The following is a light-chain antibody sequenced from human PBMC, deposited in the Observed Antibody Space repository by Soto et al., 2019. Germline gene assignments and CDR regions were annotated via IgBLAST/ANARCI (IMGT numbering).Light chain of an antibody. J-gene: IGLJ3*02. V-gene: IGLV1-40*01. CDR3: QSYDRSLNDWV. CDR1: SSNIGAGFD. CDR2: GST. Sequence: HSVLTQPPSVSGAPGQRVTISCSGSSSNIGAGFDVHWYQHLPGTVPKLLIYGSTNRPSGVPDRFSASKSGTSASLAITGLQPEDEADYYCQSYDRSLNDWVFGGGTKLTVL.